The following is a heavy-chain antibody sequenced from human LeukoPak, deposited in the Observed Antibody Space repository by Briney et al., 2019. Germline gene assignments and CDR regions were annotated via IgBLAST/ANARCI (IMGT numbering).Heavy chain of an antibody. CDR1: GGSISSYY. Sequence: PSETLSLTCIVSGGSISSYYWSWIRQPPGKGLEWIGYIYYSGSTNHNPSLKSRVTISVDTSKNQSSLKLSSVTAADTAVYYCATLTYCSGGSCFPKYFQHWGQGTLVAVSS. CDR3: ATLTYCSGGSCFPKYFQH. CDR2: IYYSGST. J-gene: IGHJ1*01. V-gene: IGHV4-59*08. D-gene: IGHD2-15*01.